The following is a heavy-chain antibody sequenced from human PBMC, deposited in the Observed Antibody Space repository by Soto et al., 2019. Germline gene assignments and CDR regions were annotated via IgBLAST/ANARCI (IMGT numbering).Heavy chain of an antibody. Sequence: QVQLVESGGGVVQPGRSLRLSCAASGFTFSSYGMHWVRQAPGKGLEGVAVISYDGSNKYYADSVKGRFTISRDNSKNTVYLQNDRLRAEDTAVYYCSKGLYWFDPWGQGTLVTVSS. J-gene: IGHJ5*02. CDR2: ISYDGSNK. CDR1: GFTFSSYG. CDR3: SKGLYWFDP. V-gene: IGHV3-30*18.